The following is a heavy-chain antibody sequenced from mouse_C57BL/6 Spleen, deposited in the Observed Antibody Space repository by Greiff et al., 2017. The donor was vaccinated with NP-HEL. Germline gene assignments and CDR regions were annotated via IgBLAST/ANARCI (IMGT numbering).Heavy chain of an antibody. V-gene: IGHV1-77*01. CDR3: ARSGYYYGSSYDYYAMDY. Sequence: QVTLKVSGAELVKPGASVKISCKASGYTFTDYYINWVKQRPGQGLEWIGKIGPGSGSTYYNEKFKGKATLTADKSSSTAYMQLSSLTSEDSAVYFCARSGYYYGSSYDYYAMDYWGQGTSVTVSS. J-gene: IGHJ4*01. D-gene: IGHD1-1*01. CDR1: GYTFTDYY. CDR2: IGPGSGST.